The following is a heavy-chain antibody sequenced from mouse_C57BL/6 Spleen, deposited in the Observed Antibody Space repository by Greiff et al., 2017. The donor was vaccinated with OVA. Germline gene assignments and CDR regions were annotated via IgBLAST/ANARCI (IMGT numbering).Heavy chain of an antibody. CDR2: FHPYNDDT. CDR3: ARSYDGYYGYAMDY. J-gene: IGHJ4*01. Sequence: VKLQESGAELVKPGASVKMSCKASGYTFTTYPIEWMKQNHGKSLEWIGNFHPYNDDTKYNEKFKGKATLTVEKSSSTVYLELSRLTSDDSAVYYCARSYDGYYGYAMDYWGQGTSVTVSS. D-gene: IGHD2-3*01. CDR1: GYTFTTYP. V-gene: IGHV1-47*01.